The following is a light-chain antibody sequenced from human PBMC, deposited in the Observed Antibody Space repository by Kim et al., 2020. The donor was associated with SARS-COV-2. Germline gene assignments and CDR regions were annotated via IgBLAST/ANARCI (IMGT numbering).Light chain of an antibody. CDR2: GAS. CDR1: QSISSF. CDR3: QQFGSSPLT. Sequence: LSPGERATPSCRASQSISSFLAWYQQRPGQAPRLLLYGASSRAAGIPDRFSGSGSGTDFTLTINRLAPEDFAVYYCQQFGSSPLTFGGGTKVDIK. J-gene: IGKJ4*01. V-gene: IGKV3-20*01.